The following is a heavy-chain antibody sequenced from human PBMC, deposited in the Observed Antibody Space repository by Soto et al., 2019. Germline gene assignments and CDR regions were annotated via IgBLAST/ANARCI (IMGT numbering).Heavy chain of an antibody. Sequence: GESLKISCRVSGYTFTGHWISWVRQMPGKGLEWMGRIDPSDSYTDYSPTVQGHVTMSADKSIDTAYLQWSSLQASDTAVYYCTRHTGYDSSLDYWGQGTLVTVSS. V-gene: IGHV5-10-1*01. J-gene: IGHJ4*02. CDR2: IDPSDSYT. CDR3: TRHTGYDSSLDY. CDR1: GYTFTGHW. D-gene: IGHD5-12*01.